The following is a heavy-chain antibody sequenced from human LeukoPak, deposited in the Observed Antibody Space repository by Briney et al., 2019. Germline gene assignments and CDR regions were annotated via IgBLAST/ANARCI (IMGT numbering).Heavy chain of an antibody. Sequence: SETLSLTCTVSGGSISSYYWSWIRQPAGKGLEWIGRIDTSGSTNYNPSLKSRVTMSVDTSKNQFSLKLSSVTAAGTAVYYCARDVGDFWSGYPSDYFDYWGQGTLVTVSS. CDR1: GGSISSYY. CDR2: IDTSGST. D-gene: IGHD3-3*01. V-gene: IGHV4-4*07. J-gene: IGHJ4*02. CDR3: ARDVGDFWSGYPSDYFDY.